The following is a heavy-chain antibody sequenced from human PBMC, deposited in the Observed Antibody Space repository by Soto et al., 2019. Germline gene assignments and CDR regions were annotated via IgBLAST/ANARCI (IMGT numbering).Heavy chain of an antibody. J-gene: IGHJ6*02. Sequence: ASVKVSCKASGYTFTSYYMHWVRQAPGQGLEWMGIINPSGGSTSYAQKFQGRVTMTRDTSTSTVYMELSSLRSEDTAVYYCARKIYSSSWDNYYYYYGMDVWGQGTTVTVSS. CDR1: GYTFTSYY. D-gene: IGHD6-13*01. CDR3: ARKIYSSSWDNYYYYYGMDV. V-gene: IGHV1-46*01. CDR2: INPSGGST.